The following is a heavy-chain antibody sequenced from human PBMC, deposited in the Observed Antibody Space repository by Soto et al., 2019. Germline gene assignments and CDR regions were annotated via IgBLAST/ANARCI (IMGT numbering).Heavy chain of an antibody. Sequence: GGSLRLSCAASGFTFTNYAMNWVRQAPGKGLEWVSTIHSSDGNTYYSDSVKGRFTISRDNSKSTLYLQMDSLRAEDTAVYYCAKGGVYCTTSRCARGRFDSWGQGTLVTVSS. V-gene: IGHV3-23*05. CDR2: IHSSDGNT. CDR1: GFTFTNYA. J-gene: IGHJ4*02. CDR3: AKGGVYCTTSRCARGRFDS. D-gene: IGHD2-8*01.